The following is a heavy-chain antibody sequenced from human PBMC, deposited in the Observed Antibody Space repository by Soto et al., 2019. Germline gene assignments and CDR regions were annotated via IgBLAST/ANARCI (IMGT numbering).Heavy chain of an antibody. CDR1: GGSLSIGDYF. CDR2: IYYSGT. D-gene: IGHD2-15*01. V-gene: IGHV4-30-4*08. CDR3: ARDVAYCARGSCYAKCGS. Sequence: PSQTMSLTRTVSGGSLSIGDYFWSWIRQPPWKGLEWIVFIYYSGTYYNPSLKSRVSISEHTSKSKCSLSLSSVTAADTAVYYCARDVAYCARGSCYAKCGSWGQGTLVTVSS. J-gene: IGHJ5*02.